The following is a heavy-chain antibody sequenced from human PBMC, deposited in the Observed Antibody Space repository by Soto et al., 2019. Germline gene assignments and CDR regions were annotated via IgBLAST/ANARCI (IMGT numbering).Heavy chain of an antibody. Sequence: QVQLVQSGADMKKPGASVKVSCKASGYTFTHYDINWVRQATGQGLEWMGWMNPNTGNTGFAQKFQDRVTMTRKTSISTAYMELSSLRSEDTALYFCARGWWGPPFDFWGQGTPVTVSS. CDR2: MNPNTGNT. J-gene: IGHJ4*02. CDR3: ARGWWGPPFDF. CDR1: GYTFTHYD. V-gene: IGHV1-8*01. D-gene: IGHD2-15*01.